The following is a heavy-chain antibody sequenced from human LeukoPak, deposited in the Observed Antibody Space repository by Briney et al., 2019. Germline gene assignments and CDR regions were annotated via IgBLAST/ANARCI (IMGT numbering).Heavy chain of an antibody. D-gene: IGHD2-2*01. J-gene: IGHJ2*01. CDR1: GGTFSSYA. CDR2: IIPIFGTA. CDR3: ARNPDCSSSSCFRYWYFDL. Sequence: SVKVSCKASGGTFSSYAISWVRQAPGQGLEWMGGIIPIFGTANYAQKFQGRVTITADKSTSTAYMELSSLRSEDTAVYYCARNPDCSSSSCFRYWYFDLWGRGTLVTVSS. V-gene: IGHV1-69*06.